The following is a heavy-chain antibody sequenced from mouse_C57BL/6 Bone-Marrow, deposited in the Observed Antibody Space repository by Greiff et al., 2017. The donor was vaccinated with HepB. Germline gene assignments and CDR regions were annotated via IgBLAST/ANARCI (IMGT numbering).Heavy chain of an antibody. Sequence: DVKLVESGAELVKPGASVKLSCTASGFNIKDYYMHWVKQRTEQGLEWIGRIDPEDGETKYAPKFQGKATLTADKSSSTAYMELRSLTSEDSAVYFCARYDYFDYWGQGTTLTVSS. V-gene: IGHV14-2*01. CDR3: ARYDYFDY. D-gene: IGHD2-12*01. CDR1: GFNIKDYY. J-gene: IGHJ2*01. CDR2: IDPEDGET.